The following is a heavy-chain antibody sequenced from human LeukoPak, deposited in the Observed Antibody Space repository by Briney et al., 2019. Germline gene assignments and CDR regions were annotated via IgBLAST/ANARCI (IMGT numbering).Heavy chain of an antibody. D-gene: IGHD2-2*02. J-gene: IGHJ3*02. CDR2: IIPIFGTA. CDR1: GGTFSSYA. Sequence: SVKVSCKASGGTFSSYAISWVRQAPGQGLEWMGGIIPIFGTANYAQKFQGRVTITADESTSTAYMELSSLRSEDTAVYYCARLGKAYCSSTSCYSSDAFDIWGQGTMVTVSS. CDR3: ARLGKAYCSSTSCYSSDAFDI. V-gene: IGHV1-69*13.